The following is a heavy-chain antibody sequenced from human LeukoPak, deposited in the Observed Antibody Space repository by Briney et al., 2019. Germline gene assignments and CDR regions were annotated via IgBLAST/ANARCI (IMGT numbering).Heavy chain of an antibody. V-gene: IGHV1-18*01. Sequence: ASVKVSCKASGYSFTSYGITWVRQAPGQGLDWMGWINPYNGNTNYAQKLQGRVTMTTDTSTSTAYMDLRSLRSDDTAVYYCARERSGWFFSNWGQGTLVTVSS. CDR2: INPYNGNT. CDR1: GYSFTSYG. D-gene: IGHD6-19*01. CDR3: ARERSGWFFSN. J-gene: IGHJ4*02.